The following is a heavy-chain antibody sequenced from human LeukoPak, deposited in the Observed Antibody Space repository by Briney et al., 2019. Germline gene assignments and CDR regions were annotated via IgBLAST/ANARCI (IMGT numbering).Heavy chain of an antibody. V-gene: IGHV3-7*01. CDR2: IKQDGSEK. Sequence: GGSLRLSCAASGFTFSSYWMSWVRQAPGKGLEWVANIKQDGSEKYYVDSVKGRFTISRDNSKNTLYLQMNSLRAEDTAVYYCAKAPWGYDSSGYLDYWGQGTLVTVSS. CDR3: AKAPWGYDSSGYLDY. D-gene: IGHD3-22*01. CDR1: GFTFSSYW. J-gene: IGHJ4*02.